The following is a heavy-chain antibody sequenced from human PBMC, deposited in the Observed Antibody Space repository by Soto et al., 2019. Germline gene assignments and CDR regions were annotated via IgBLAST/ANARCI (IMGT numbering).Heavy chain of an antibody. CDR1: GGSFSGYY. D-gene: IGHD7-27*01. J-gene: IGHJ4*02. CDR3: AGVLTGGLYYFDY. V-gene: IGHV4-34*01. Sequence: SETLSLTCAVYGGSFSGYYWSWIRQPPGKGLEWIGEINHSGSTNYNPSLKSRVTISVDTSKNQFSLKLSSVTAADTAVYYCAGVLTGGLYYFDYWGQGTLVTVS. CDR2: INHSGST.